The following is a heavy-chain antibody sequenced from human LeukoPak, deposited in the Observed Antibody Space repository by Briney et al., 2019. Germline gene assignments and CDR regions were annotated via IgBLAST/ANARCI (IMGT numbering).Heavy chain of an antibody. CDR2: ISSSSSYI. D-gene: IGHD1-7*01. J-gene: IGHJ5*02. CDR1: GFTFSSYS. CDR3: AREGINWNYGWFDP. V-gene: IGHV3-21*01. Sequence: GGSLRLSCAASGFTFSSYSMNWVRQAPGKGLEWVSSISSSSSYIYYADSVKGRFTISRDNAKNSLYLQMNSLRAEDTAVYYCAREGINWNYGWFDPWGQGTLVTVSS.